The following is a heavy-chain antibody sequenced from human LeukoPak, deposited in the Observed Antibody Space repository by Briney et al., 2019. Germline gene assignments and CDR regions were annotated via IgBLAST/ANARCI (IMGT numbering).Heavy chain of an antibody. CDR2: INQGGSQK. CDR3: ARDVTALDS. V-gene: IGHV3-7*01. J-gene: IGHJ4*02. D-gene: IGHD2-2*01. CDR1: GFTFSSYW. Sequence: GGSLRLSCAASGFTFSSYWMSWVRQAPEKGLEWVANINQGGSQKYYVDSVRGRFTISRDNAKNSLYLQMNSLRADDTAVYYCARDVTALDSWGQGTLVTVSS.